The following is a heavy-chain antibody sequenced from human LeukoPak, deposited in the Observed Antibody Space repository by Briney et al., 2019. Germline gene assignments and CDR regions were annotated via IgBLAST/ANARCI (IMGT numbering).Heavy chain of an antibody. V-gene: IGHV3-21*01. Sequence: GGSLRLSCAAAGFTFSSYSMKWVRQAPGKGLEWVSSISSSSSYIYYADSVKGRFTISRDNAKNSLYLQMNSLRAEDTAVYYCARSRGITIFGVVASRPSHKNWFDPWGQGTLVTVSS. CDR3: ARSRGITIFGVVASRPSHKNWFDP. CDR2: ISSSSSYI. J-gene: IGHJ5*02. CDR1: GFTFSSYS. D-gene: IGHD3-3*01.